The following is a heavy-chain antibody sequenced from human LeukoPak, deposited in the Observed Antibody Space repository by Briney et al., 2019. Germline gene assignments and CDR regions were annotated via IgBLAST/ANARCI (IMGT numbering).Heavy chain of an antibody. V-gene: IGHV3-7*01. CDR2: IKEDGSEK. Sequence: PGGSLSLSCAASGFTFRSYWMSWVRQAPGKELAWVANIKEDGSEKYYVDPVRGRFTISRDNAKTSLSLQMNSLRAEDTAVYYCAREWLRDNWFDPWGQGTLVTVSS. CDR3: AREWLRDNWFDP. CDR1: GFTFRSYW. J-gene: IGHJ5*02. D-gene: IGHD3-10*01.